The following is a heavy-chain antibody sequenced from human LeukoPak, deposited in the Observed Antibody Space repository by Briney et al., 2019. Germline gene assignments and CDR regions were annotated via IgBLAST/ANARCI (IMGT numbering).Heavy chain of an antibody. D-gene: IGHD3-10*01. V-gene: IGHV1-2*02. CDR3: ARTPVGESLYDY. CDR1: GYTFTGYY. J-gene: IGHJ4*02. Sequence: ASVKVSCKASGYTFTGYYMHWVRQAPGQGLEWMGGINPNSGGTKYAQKFRGRVTMTRDTSISTAYMELSRLRSDDTAVYYCARTPVGESLYDYWGQGTLVTVSS. CDR2: INPNSGGT.